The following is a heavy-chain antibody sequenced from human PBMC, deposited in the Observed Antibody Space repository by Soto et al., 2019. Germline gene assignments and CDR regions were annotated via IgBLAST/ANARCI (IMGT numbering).Heavy chain of an antibody. D-gene: IGHD5-12*01. CDR2: IWYAESHK. V-gene: IGHV3-33*01. J-gene: IGHJ4*02. Sequence: QVQLVESGGGVVQPGKSLRLSCAASGFTFNYYNMYWVRQAPDKGLEWVALIWYAESHKYYGDTVKGRLTISRDNSNNTLYLQMNSLRAEDTAVYYSARTNYRYSGNYPFDCWGKGTLVTVYS. CDR3: ARTNYRYSGNYPFDC. CDR1: GFTFNYYN.